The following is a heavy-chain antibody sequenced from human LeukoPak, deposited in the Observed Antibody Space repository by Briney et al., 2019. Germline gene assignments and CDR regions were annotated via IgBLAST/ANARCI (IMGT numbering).Heavy chain of an antibody. V-gene: IGHV4-30-2*05. CDR1: GGSISSGGYY. Sequence: SETLSLTCIVSGGSISSGGYYWSWIRQPPGKGLEWIGYIYNSGSTYYRPSLKSRLIISADTSKNQFSLKLSSVTAADTAVYYCARGVSIPTTPKFDYWGQGTLVTVSS. J-gene: IGHJ4*02. CDR3: ARGVSIPTTPKFDY. CDR2: IYNSGST. D-gene: IGHD2-15*01.